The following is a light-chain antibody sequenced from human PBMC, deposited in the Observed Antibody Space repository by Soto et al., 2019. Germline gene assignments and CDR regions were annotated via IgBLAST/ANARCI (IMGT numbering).Light chain of an antibody. CDR3: GSYTTTYVRI. V-gene: IGLV2-14*02. J-gene: IGLJ1*01. Sequence: QSALTQPASVSGSPGQSITISCTGVSGDVGNYNLVSWYQQHPAKAPKLIIYEDDKRPSGVSNRFSGSKSGTVASLTISGLQAADEADYYCGSYTTTYVRIFGTGTKVTVL. CDR1: SGDVGNYNL. CDR2: EDD.